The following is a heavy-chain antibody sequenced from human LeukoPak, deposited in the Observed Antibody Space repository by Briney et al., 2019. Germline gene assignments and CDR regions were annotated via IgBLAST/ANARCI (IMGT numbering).Heavy chain of an antibody. CDR1: GGSFSGYY. Sequence: SETLSLTCAVYGGSFSGYYWSWIRQPPGKGLEWIGEINHSGSTNYNPSLKSRVTISVDTSKNQFSLKLSSVTAADTAVYYCASVVPAAISPRGNWFDPWGQGTLVTVSS. CDR2: INHSGST. CDR3: ASVVPAAISPRGNWFDP. V-gene: IGHV4-34*01. J-gene: IGHJ5*02. D-gene: IGHD2-2*01.